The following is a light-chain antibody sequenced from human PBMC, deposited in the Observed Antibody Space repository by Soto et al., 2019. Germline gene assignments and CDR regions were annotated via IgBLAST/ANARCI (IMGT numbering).Light chain of an antibody. V-gene: IGLV1-40*01. CDR3: QSYDPSLSGV. CDR2: ANN. J-gene: IGLJ1*01. Sequence: QYVLTQPPSVSGAPGQRVTISCTGSSSNIGAGYDVHWYQQFPGTAPKLLIYANNNRPSGVPDRFSAAKSGTSASLAITGLQADDEAGYYCQSYDPSLSGVFGTGTKLPVL. CDR1: SSNIGAGYD.